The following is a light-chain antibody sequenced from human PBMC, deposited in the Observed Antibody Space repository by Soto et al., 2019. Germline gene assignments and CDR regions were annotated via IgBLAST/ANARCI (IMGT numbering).Light chain of an antibody. CDR3: QQYKNWPLT. CDR1: QSVSSN. V-gene: IGKV3-15*01. Sequence: EIVMTQSPATLSVSPGERATLSCRASQSVSSNLAWYQQKPGQAPRLLIYGASTRATGIPARFSGSGSGTEFTLTISSLQSEDFKVYYCQQYKNWPLTFGPGTKVDIK. J-gene: IGKJ3*01. CDR2: GAS.